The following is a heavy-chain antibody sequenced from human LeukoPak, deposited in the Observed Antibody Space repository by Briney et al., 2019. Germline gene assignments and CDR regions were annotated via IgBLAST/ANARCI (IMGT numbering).Heavy chain of an antibody. V-gene: IGHV3-30*02. CDR3: ARDSYWLGGTIGAFDI. J-gene: IGHJ3*02. CDR2: IRYDGSNK. D-gene: IGHD3-10*01. Sequence: GGSLRLSCVASGFMFSESWMNWVRQAPGKGLEWVAFIRYDGSNKYYADSVKGRFTISRDNSKNTLYLQINSLRAEDTAVYYCARDSYWLGGTIGAFDIWGQGTMVTVSS. CDR1: GFMFSESW.